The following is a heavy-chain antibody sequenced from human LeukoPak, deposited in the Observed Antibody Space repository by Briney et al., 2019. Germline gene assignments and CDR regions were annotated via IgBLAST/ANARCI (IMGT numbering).Heavy chain of an antibody. CDR3: ARSEYSGSYYAY. Sequence: SETLSLTCTVSGGSISSYYWSWIRQPPGKGLEWIGEINHSGSTNYNPSLKSRVTISVDTSKNQFSLKLSSVTAADTAVYYCARSEYSGSYYAYWGQGTLVTVSS. CDR2: INHSGST. CDR1: GGSISSYY. D-gene: IGHD1-26*01. J-gene: IGHJ4*02. V-gene: IGHV4-34*01.